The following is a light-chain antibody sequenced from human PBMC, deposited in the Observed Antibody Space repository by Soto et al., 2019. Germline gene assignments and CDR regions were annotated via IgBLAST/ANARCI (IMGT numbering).Light chain of an antibody. V-gene: IGKV1-33*01. CDR2: EAS. CDR1: QDISNS. CDR3: QHYDNLPRYT. Sequence: DIQMTQSPSSLSTSVGERFTMTCHSSQDISNSLNWYQQKPGKAPNLLIYEASKLQTGVPSRFSGGGSGTHFTFTISNLQPEDIATHYCQHYDNLPRYTFGLGTKVDIK. J-gene: IGKJ2*01.